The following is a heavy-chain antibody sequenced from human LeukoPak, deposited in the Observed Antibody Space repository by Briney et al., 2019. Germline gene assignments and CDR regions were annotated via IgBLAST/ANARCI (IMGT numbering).Heavy chain of an antibody. J-gene: IGHJ4*02. CDR1: GFTFSGYW. D-gene: IGHD3-22*01. V-gene: IGHV3-7*03. CDR2: INLDGSVK. CDR3: ATSDDSSGSD. Sequence: GGSLRLSCAASGFTFSGYWMSWVRQAPGKGLEWVANINLDGSVKHYVDSAKGRFTIPRDNAQNSLYLQKNYLRAEDTALYYCATSDDSSGSDWGQGTLVTVSS.